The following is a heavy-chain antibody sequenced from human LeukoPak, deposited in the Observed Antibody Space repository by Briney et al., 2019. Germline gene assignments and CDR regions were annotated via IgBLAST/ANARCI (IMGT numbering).Heavy chain of an antibody. Sequence: SETLSLTCTVSGGSIGSYYWSWIRQPPGKGLEWIGYIYFSGYTNYNPSLKSRVTILVDTSKNQLSLNLKSVTAADTAVYYCARDGSGSSDYWGQGTLVTVSS. D-gene: IGHD3-10*01. V-gene: IGHV4-59*01. CDR2: IYFSGYT. CDR3: ARDGSGSSDY. J-gene: IGHJ4*02. CDR1: GGSIGSYY.